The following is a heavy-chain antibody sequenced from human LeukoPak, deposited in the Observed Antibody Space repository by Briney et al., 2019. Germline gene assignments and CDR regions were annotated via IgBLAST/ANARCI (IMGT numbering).Heavy chain of an antibody. V-gene: IGHV4-34*01. CDR2: IKHSGRT. CDR1: GGSFRGYY. J-gene: IGHJ5*02. D-gene: IGHD2-21*02. Sequence: SETLSLTCAGYGGSFRGYYWSWIRQPPGKGLEWIGEIKHSGRTNYNPCLKSRVTISVQTSNNQFSLKLSSVTAADTAVYYCASRYCGGDCYPGPYNWFDPWGQGTLVPVSS. CDR3: ASRYCGGDCYPGPYNWFDP.